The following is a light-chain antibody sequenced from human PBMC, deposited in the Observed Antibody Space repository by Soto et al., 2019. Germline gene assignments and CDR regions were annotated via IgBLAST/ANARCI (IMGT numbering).Light chain of an antibody. Sequence: EIVLTQSPGTLSLSPGERATLSCSASQSVGNNYLAWFQQKPGQAPRLLIYDASSRATGIPDRFSGSGSGTDFTLTISRLEPEDFAVYYCQQCSTSPLTFGGGTKVEIK. J-gene: IGKJ4*01. V-gene: IGKV3-20*01. CDR2: DAS. CDR3: QQCSTSPLT. CDR1: QSVGNNY.